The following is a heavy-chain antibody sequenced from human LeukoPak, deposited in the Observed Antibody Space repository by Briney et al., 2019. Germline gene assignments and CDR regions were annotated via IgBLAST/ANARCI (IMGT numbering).Heavy chain of an antibody. CDR1: GFTFSTSV. CDR3: ASQATGTDGHFDY. CDR2: IWYDGSTK. D-gene: IGHD1-14*01. V-gene: IGHV3-33*08. Sequence: PGGSLRLSCGASGFTFSTSVMHWVRQAPGKGLYWVAVIWYDGSTKYYGDSVKGRFTISRDNSKNTLYLQMNSLRAEDTAVYYCASQATGTDGHFDYWGQGTLVTVSS. J-gene: IGHJ4*02.